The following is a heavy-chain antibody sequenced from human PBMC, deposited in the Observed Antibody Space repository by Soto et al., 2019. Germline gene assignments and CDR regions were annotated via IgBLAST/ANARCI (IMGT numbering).Heavy chain of an antibody. D-gene: IGHD3-10*02. J-gene: IGHJ4*02. CDR2: ISAYNGNT. CDR3: AGSVRGVTFFDY. Sequence: ASVKVSCKASGYTFTSYGISWVRQAPGQGLEWMGWISAYNGNTNYAQKLQGRVTVTTDTSTSTAYMELRSLRSDDTAVYYCAGSVRGVTFFDYWGQGTLVTVSS. V-gene: IGHV1-18*01. CDR1: GYTFTSYG.